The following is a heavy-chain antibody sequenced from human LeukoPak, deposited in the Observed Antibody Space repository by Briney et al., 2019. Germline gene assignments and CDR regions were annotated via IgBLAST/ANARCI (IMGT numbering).Heavy chain of an antibody. CDR2: IYYTGNS. CDR3: ARGGWSLDY. J-gene: IGHJ4*02. V-gene: IGHV4-59*01. Sequence: SETLSLTCTVSGGSISSFYWSWIRQPPGKGLEWIGYIYYTGNSNYNSSLESRVTISVDTSKNQFSLKLSSVTTADTAVYYCARGGWSLDYWGQGTLVTVSS. CDR1: GGSISSFY.